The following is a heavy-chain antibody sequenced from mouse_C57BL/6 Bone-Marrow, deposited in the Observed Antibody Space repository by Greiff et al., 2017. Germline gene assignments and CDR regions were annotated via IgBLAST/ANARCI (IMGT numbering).Heavy chain of an antibody. J-gene: IGHJ2*01. CDR2: IDPGIGDT. CDR1: GFDIKDDY. Sequence: EVQLQQSGAELVRPGASVKLSCTASGFDIKDDYIHWVKQRPEQGLEWIGWIDPGIGDTDYASKFQGKATITSDTSSNTAYLQLSSLTSEDTAVYYCSCCDGNFCDFWGQGTPLTVAS. D-gene: IGHD2-3*01. CDR3: SCCDGNFCDF. V-gene: IGHV14-4*01.